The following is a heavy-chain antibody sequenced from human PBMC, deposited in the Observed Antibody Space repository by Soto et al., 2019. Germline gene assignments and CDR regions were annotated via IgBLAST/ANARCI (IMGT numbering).Heavy chain of an antibody. CDR3: ARGQRGTTVTRRRAFDI. CDR1: GGSFSGYY. Sequence: PSETLSLTCAVYGGSFSGYYWSWIRQPPGKGLEWIGEINHSGSTNYNPSLKSRVTISVDTSKNQLSIKLSSVTAADTAVYYCARGQRGTTVTRRRAFDIWGQGTMVTVSS. J-gene: IGHJ3*02. CDR2: INHSGST. V-gene: IGHV4-34*01. D-gene: IGHD4-17*01.